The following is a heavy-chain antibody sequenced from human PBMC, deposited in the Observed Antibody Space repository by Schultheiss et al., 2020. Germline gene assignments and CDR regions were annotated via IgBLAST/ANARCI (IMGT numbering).Heavy chain of an antibody. CDR3: ARAYSSGWYGDAFDI. D-gene: IGHD6-19*01. CDR2: IYYSGST. V-gene: IGHV4-59*01. J-gene: IGHJ3*02. Sequence: SETLSLTCTVSGGSISSYYWSWIRQPPGKGLEWIGYIYYSGSTNYNPSLKSRVTISVDTSKNQFSLKLSSVTAADTAVYYCARAYSSGWYGDAFDIWGQGTTVNVSS. CDR1: GGSISSYY.